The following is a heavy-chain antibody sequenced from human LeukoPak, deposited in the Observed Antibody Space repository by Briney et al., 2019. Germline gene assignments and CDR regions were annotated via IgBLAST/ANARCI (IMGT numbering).Heavy chain of an antibody. V-gene: IGHV3-30-3*01. CDR3: AREERGHLVGY. CDR2: ISYDGGSNK. D-gene: IGHD6-6*01. Sequence: PGGSLRLSCAASGFTFSGYAMQWVRPAPGKGLEWVALISYDGGSNKYYADSVKGRFTISRDNSKNTLCLQMNSLRAEDTAVYYCAREERGHLVGYWGQGTLVTVSS. J-gene: IGHJ4*02. CDR1: GFTFSGYA.